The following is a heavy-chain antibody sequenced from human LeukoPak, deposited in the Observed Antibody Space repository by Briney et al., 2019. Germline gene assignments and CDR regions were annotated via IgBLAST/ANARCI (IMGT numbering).Heavy chain of an antibody. V-gene: IGHV4-59*08. J-gene: IGHJ4*02. CDR1: GGSIFSYY. D-gene: IGHD2-21*01. CDR3: ARHLNNCGDDCYIFDY. CDR2: IYYSGST. Sequence: PSETLSLTCTVSGGSIFSYYWSRIRQPPGQGLEWMGYIYYSGSTNYNPSLKSRVTISVDTSKNQFSLRVSSVTAADTAVYYCARHLNNCGDDCYIFDYWGQGTLVTVSS.